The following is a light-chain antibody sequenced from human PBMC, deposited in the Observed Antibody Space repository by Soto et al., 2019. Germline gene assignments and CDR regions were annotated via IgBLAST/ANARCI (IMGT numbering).Light chain of an antibody. J-gene: IGLJ2*01. CDR2: GYN. CDR3: AAGDDSLNGLVV. Sequence: QSVLTQPPSASGTPGQRVTISCSGRSSNIGSNTVNWYQQLPGTAPKLLIYGYNHRPSGVPDRFSGSKSGTSSSLAISGLQSEDEAYYHGAAGDDSLNGLVVFGGGTKVTVL. CDR1: SSNIGSNT. V-gene: IGLV1-44*01.